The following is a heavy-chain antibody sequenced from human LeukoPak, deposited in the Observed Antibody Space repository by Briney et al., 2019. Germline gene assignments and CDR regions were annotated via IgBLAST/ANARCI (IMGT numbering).Heavy chain of an antibody. D-gene: IGHD2-8*01. CDR2: ISAYNGNT. CDR1: GYTFTSYG. CDR3: ARGSIQGYCTNGVCYPRSPFDY. V-gene: IGHV1-18*01. J-gene: IGHJ4*02. Sequence: ASVKVSRKASGYTFTSYGISWVRQAPGQGLEWMGWISAYNGNTNYAQKLQGRVTMTTDTSTSTAYMELRSLRSDDTAVYYCARGSIQGYCTNGVCYPRSPFDYWGQGTLVTVSS.